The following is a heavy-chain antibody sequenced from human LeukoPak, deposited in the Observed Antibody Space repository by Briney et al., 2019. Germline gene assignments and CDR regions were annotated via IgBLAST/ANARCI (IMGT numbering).Heavy chain of an antibody. V-gene: IGHV3-23*01. CDR2: ISGSGGST. Sequence: GGTLRLSCAASGFTFSSYAMSWVRQAPGKGLEWVSAISGSGGSTYYADSVKGRFTISRDNSKNTLYLQMNSLRAEDTAVYYCAKVNYDSSAVYYWGQGTLVTVSS. D-gene: IGHD3-22*01. CDR1: GFTFSSYA. CDR3: AKVNYDSSAVYY. J-gene: IGHJ4*02.